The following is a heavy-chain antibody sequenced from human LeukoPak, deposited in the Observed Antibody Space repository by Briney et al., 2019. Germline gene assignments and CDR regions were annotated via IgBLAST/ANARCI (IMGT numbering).Heavy chain of an antibody. CDR1: GGTFSSYA. CDR3: ARGAVVPAAIVDYYYMDV. V-gene: IGHV1-69*05. J-gene: IGHJ6*03. CDR2: IIPIFGTA. D-gene: IGHD2-2*01. Sequence: GASVKVSCKASGGTFSSYAISWVRQAPGQGLEWMGGIIPIFGTANYAQKFQGRVTITTDESTSTAYMELSSLRSEDTAVYYCARGAVVPAAIVDYYYMDVWGKGTTVTVSS.